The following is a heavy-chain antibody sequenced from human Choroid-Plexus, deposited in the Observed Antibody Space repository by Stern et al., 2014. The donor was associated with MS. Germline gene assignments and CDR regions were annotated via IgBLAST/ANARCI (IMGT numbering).Heavy chain of an antibody. J-gene: IGHJ4*02. Sequence: VQLVESGGGVVQSGRSLRLSCAASGFNFNYYAMHWVRQAPGKGLEWVASISYVGSNQNYADSVKGRFTISRDNSKNTLYLQMNSLRAADTAVYYCAKDRWGDGYPIFDYWGQGTVVTVSS. CDR1: GFNFNYYA. CDR3: AKDRWGDGYPIFDY. CDR2: ISYVGSNQ. D-gene: IGHD5-24*01. V-gene: IGHV3-30*18.